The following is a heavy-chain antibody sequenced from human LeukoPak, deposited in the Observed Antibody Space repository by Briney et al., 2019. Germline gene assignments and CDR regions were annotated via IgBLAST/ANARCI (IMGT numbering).Heavy chain of an antibody. Sequence: GGSLRLSCVVSGFTFSDYSMTWVRQAPGKGLEWVSYITSSSGTIYYADSVKGRFTISRDNAKNSLYLQMNSLRDEDTAVYYCARRLGANNRAADYWGQGTLVTVSS. J-gene: IGHJ4*02. CDR2: ITSSSGTI. V-gene: IGHV3-48*02. CDR1: GFTFSDYS. CDR3: ARRLGANNRAADY. D-gene: IGHD1-26*01.